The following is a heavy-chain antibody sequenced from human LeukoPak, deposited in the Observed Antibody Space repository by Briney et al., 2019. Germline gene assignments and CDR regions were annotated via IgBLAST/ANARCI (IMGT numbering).Heavy chain of an antibody. CDR1: GFTFSSYE. J-gene: IGHJ1*01. Sequence: PGGSLRLSCAASGFTFSSYEMNWVRQAPGKGLEWVSYISSSGSTIYYADSVKGRFTTSRDNAKNSLYLQMNSLRAEDTAVYYCARGYCSSTSCYYSPYFQHWGQGTLVTVSS. CDR2: ISSSGSTI. V-gene: IGHV3-48*03. CDR3: ARGYCSSTSCYYSPYFQH. D-gene: IGHD2-2*01.